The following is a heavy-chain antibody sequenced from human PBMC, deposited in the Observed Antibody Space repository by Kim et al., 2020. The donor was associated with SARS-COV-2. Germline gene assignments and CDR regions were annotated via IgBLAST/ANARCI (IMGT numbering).Heavy chain of an antibody. J-gene: IGHJ3*01. Sequence: TNYAQKFQGSVTMTRDTSITTAYMELNSLTSDDTAVYYCATDSSGKEAFDFWGQGTMVTVAS. D-gene: IGHD6-19*01. CDR3: ATDSSGKEAFDF. CDR2: T. V-gene: IGHV1-2*02.